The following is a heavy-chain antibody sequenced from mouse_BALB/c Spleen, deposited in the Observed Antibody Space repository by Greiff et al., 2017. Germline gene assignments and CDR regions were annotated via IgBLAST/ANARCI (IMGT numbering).Heavy chain of an antibody. J-gene: IGHJ3*01. D-gene: IGHD1-1*01. CDR3: ARYGYGSSLWFAY. Sequence: VKLQQSGAELVRPGSSVKISCKASGYAFSSYWMNWVKQRPGQGLEWIGQIYPGDGDTNYNGKFKGKATLTADKSSSTAYMQLSSLTSEDSAVYFCARYGYGSSLWFAYWGQGTLVTVSA. V-gene: IGHV1-80*01. CDR2: IYPGDGDT. CDR1: GYAFSSYW.